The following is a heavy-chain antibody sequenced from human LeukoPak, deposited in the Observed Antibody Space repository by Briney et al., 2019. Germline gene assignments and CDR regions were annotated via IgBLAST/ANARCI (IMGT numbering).Heavy chain of an antibody. CDR3: ARSQHNTFDP. CDR2: INPKSGDT. V-gene: IGHV1-2*02. J-gene: IGHJ5*02. CDR1: GYTFTGNY. D-gene: IGHD1-1*01. Sequence: GASVKVSCKTSGYTFTGNYMHWVRQAPGQGLEWMGWINPKSGDTKYAQKFQGGVTVTRDTSSSTSYLELSRLRSDDTAIYYCARSQHNTFDPWGRGTLVTVSS.